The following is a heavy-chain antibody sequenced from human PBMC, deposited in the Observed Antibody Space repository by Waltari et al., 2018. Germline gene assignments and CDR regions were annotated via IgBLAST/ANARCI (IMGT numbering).Heavy chain of an antibody. D-gene: IGHD6-6*01. CDR1: GYNFTSYW. V-gene: IGHV5-51*01. CDR2: IYPGDSDT. Sequence: EVQLVQSGAEVKKPGESLKISCKGSGYNFTSYWIGWVRQMPGKGLEWMGIIYPGDSDTRYSPSFQGQVTISADKSISTAYLQWSSLKASDTAMYYCARLFFSVYSSSSPEYFDYWGQGTLVTVSS. CDR3: ARLFFSVYSSSSPEYFDY. J-gene: IGHJ4*02.